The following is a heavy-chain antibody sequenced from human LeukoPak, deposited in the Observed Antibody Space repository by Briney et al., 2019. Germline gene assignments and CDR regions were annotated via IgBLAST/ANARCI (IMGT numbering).Heavy chain of an antibody. Sequence: GGSLRLSCAATGFTVSTNCMTWVRQAPGKGLEWVSTIYSGGTTYYADSVMGRFTISSHNSRNTLYLQMISLRAEDTAVYYCARVDTVMAYYFDLWGQGTLVTVSS. D-gene: IGHD5-18*01. CDR2: IYSGGTT. CDR1: GFTVSTNC. J-gene: IGHJ4*02. CDR3: ARVDTVMAYYFDL. V-gene: IGHV3-53*04.